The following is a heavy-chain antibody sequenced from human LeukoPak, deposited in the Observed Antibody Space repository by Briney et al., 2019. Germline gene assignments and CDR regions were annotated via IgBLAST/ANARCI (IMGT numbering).Heavy chain of an antibody. D-gene: IGHD4-17*01. Sequence: GGSLRLSCAASGFTFSSYGMHWVRQAPGKGLEWVAVIWYDGSNKYYADSVKGRFTISRDNSKNTLYLQMNSLRAEDTAVYYCARDPTMVTSGFCDYWGQGTLVTVSS. J-gene: IGHJ4*02. CDR3: ARDPTMVTSGFCDY. CDR2: IWYDGSNK. V-gene: IGHV3-33*01. CDR1: GFTFSSYG.